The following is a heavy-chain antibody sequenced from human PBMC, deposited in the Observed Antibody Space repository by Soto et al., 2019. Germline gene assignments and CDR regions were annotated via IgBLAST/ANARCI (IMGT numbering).Heavy chain of an antibody. V-gene: IGHV6-1*01. CDR2: TYYKSKWYN. D-gene: IGHD1-1*01. J-gene: IGHJ6*03. CDR1: GDSVSSNSAA. CDR3: ARGSWDDVSGHYYMDV. Sequence: QVQLQQSGPGLVKPSQTLSLTCDISGDSVSSNSAAWNWIRQTPSRGLEWLGRTYYKSKWYNNYALSVQSRITVNPDPSKNQFSLQLNSVTPEDTAVYYCARGSWDDVSGHYYMDVWGKGTTVTVSS.